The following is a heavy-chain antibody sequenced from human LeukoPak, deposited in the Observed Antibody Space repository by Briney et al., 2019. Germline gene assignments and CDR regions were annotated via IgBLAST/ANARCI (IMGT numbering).Heavy chain of an antibody. J-gene: IGHJ3*01. CDR1: GFTFSSYA. CDR2: ISYDGSNK. CDR3: AKDPRS. Sequence: GGSLRLSCAASGFTFSSYAMHWVRQAPGKGLEWVAVISYDGSNKYYADSVKGRFTISRDNSKNTLYLQMNSLRAEDTAVYYCAKDPRSWGQGTMVTVSS. V-gene: IGHV3-30*04.